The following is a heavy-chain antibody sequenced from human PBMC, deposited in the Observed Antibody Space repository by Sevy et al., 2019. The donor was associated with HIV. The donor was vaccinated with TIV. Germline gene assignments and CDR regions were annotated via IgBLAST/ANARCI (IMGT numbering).Heavy chain of an antibody. D-gene: IGHD2-8*01. J-gene: IGHJ4*02. CDR2: LSFGGGKI. Sequence: GGSLRLSCAASGFDFSIYSMSWVRQAPGKGLEWVSTLSFGGGKINYADSVKGRFTISRDNSKSSVYLQMNNMRVEDTAVYYGAREGCTKPHDYWGQGTLVTVSS. CDR1: GFDFSIYS. V-gene: IGHV3-23*01. CDR3: AREGCTKPHDY.